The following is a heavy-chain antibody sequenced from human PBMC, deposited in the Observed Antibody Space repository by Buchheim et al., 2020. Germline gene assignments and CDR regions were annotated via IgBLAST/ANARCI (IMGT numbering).Heavy chain of an antibody. CDR3: ARDLEGYCSSTSCPGLDY. J-gene: IGHJ4*02. Sequence: QVQLVESGGGVVQPGRSLRLSCAASGFTFSSYGMHWVRQAPGKGLEWVAVIWYDGSNKYYADSVKGRFTISRDNSKNTLYLRMNSLRAEDTAVYYCARDLEGYCSSTSCPGLDYWGQGTL. D-gene: IGHD2-2*01. CDR2: IWYDGSNK. CDR1: GFTFSSYG. V-gene: IGHV3-33*01.